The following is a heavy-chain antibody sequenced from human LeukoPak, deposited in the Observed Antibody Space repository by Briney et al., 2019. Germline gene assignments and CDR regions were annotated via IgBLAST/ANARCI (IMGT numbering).Heavy chain of an antibody. Sequence: SVKVSCKASGGTFSSYAISWVRQAPGQGLEWMGRIIPILGIANYAQKFQGRVTITADKSTSTAYMELSSLRSEDTAVYYCARVPYSSGWYGSFDYWGQGTLVTVSS. D-gene: IGHD6-19*01. CDR2: IIPILGIA. J-gene: IGHJ4*02. V-gene: IGHV1-69*04. CDR1: GGTFSSYA. CDR3: ARVPYSSGWYGSFDY.